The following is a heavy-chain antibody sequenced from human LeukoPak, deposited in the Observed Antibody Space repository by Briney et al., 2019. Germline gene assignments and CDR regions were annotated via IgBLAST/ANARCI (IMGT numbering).Heavy chain of an antibody. Sequence: QSGGSLRLSCAASGFTFSSYVMSWVRQAPGKGLEWVSAISGSGATTYYAGSVKGRFTISRDNAKNSLYLQMNSLRAEDTAVYYCARDLWGYCSSTSCSKLDYWGQGTLVTVSS. CDR2: ISGSGATT. D-gene: IGHD2-2*01. J-gene: IGHJ4*02. CDR3: ARDLWGYCSSTSCSKLDY. V-gene: IGHV3-23*01. CDR1: GFTFSSYV.